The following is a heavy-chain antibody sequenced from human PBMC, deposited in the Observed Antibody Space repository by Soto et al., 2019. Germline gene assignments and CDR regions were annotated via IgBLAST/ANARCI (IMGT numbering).Heavy chain of an antibody. CDR2: INAGNGNT. Sequence: ASVKVSCKASGYTFTSYAMHWVRQAPGQRLEWMGWINAGNGNTKYSQKFQGRVTITRDTSASTAYMELSSPRSEDTAVYYCARHATDYDILTGPFYGMDVWGQGNTVTVSS. CDR3: ARHATDYDILTGPFYGMDV. J-gene: IGHJ6*02. CDR1: GYTFTSYA. D-gene: IGHD3-9*01. V-gene: IGHV1-3*01.